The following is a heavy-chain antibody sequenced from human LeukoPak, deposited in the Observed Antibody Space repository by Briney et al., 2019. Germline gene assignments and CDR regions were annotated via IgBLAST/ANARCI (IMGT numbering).Heavy chain of an antibody. J-gene: IGHJ4*02. CDR3: ARSSYYAPLDY. CDR2: IYYSGST. Sequence: SETLSLNCTVSGGSISSGDYYWSWIRQPPGKGLEWIGYIYYSGSTYYNPSLKSRVTISVDTSKNQFSLKLSSVTAADTAVYYCARSSYYAPLDYWGQGTLVTVSS. V-gene: IGHV4-30-4*08. CDR1: GGSISSGDYY. D-gene: IGHD2/OR15-2a*01.